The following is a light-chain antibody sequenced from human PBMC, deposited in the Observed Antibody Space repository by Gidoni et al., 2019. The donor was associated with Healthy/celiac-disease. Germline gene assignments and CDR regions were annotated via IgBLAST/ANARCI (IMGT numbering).Light chain of an antibody. CDR3: QQYNNLWT. V-gene: IGKV3-15*01. CDR1: QSVSSN. CDR2: GAS. Sequence: EIVMTQSPATLSVSPGERATLSCRASQSVSSNLAWYQHKPGQAPRLLIYGASTRATGIPARFSGSGSGTEFTLTISSLQSEDFAVYYCQQYNNLWTFGQGTKVEIK. J-gene: IGKJ1*01.